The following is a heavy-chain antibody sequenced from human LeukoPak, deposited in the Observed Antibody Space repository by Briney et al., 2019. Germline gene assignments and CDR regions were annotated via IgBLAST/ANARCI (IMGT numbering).Heavy chain of an antibody. CDR3: AKGLYYYDSSGSLSDFDY. Sequence: HPGGSLRLSCAASGFTFDDYAMHWVRQAPGKGLEWVSLISGDSGSTYYADSVKGRFTISRDNSKNSLYLQMNSLRTEDTALYYCAKGLYYYDSSGSLSDFDYWGQGTLVTASS. V-gene: IGHV3-43*02. D-gene: IGHD3-22*01. CDR2: ISGDSGST. J-gene: IGHJ4*02. CDR1: GFTFDDYA.